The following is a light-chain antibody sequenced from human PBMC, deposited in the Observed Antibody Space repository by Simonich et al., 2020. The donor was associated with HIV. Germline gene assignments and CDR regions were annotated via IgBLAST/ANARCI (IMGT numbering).Light chain of an antibody. J-gene: IGKJ4*01. CDR3: QQYNAWPT. CDR2: SAS. CDR1: QSVSSN. Sequence: EIVMTQSPATLSVSPGERATLSCRASQSVSSNLAWYQPKPGLAPRLLIYSASTRATGIPARFSGSGSGTEFTLVISSMQSEDFAVYYCQQYNAWPTFGGGTKVEIK. V-gene: IGKV3-15*01.